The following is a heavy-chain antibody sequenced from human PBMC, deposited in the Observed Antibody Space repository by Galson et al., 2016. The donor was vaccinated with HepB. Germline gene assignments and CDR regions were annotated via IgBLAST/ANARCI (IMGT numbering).Heavy chain of an antibody. V-gene: IGHV1-69*13. CDR3: ARGGPSNQALLFPEPLRT. D-gene: IGHD2-21*02. Sequence: SVKVSCKASGGTFRNFRIDWVRQAPGQGLEWLGGINPLSQTPKYAQKFQFRVTITADESTSSSYMEVTSLKSEDTAVYYCARGGPSNQALLFPEPLRTWGQGTLVTVSS. CDR2: INPLSQTP. J-gene: IGHJ4*02. CDR1: GGTFRNFR.